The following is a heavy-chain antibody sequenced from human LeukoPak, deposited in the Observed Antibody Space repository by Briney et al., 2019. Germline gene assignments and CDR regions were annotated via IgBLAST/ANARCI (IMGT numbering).Heavy chain of an antibody. CDR3: ASFNPSRRDSSGYHYALDY. Sequence: SQTLSLTCTVSGGSIRSGDYYWTWIRQPPGKGLEWIGYIYYNGSSYYSPSLNSRVTISVDTSKNQFSLKLSSVTAADTAVYYCASFNPSRRDSSGYHYALDYWGQGTLVTVSS. D-gene: IGHD3-22*01. J-gene: IGHJ4*02. V-gene: IGHV4-30-4*08. CDR1: GGSIRSGDYY. CDR2: IYYNGSS.